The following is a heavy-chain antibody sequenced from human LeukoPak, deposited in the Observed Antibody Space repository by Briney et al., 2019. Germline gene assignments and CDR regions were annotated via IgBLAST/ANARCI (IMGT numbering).Heavy chain of an antibody. CDR2: IGTAGDT. CDR1: GFTFSSYD. J-gene: IGHJ4*02. Sequence: GGSLRLSCAASGFTFSSYDMHWVRQATGKGLEWVSAIGTAGDTYYPGSVKGRFTISRENAKNSLYLQMNSLRAGDTAVYYCARGKKYSFVDYWGQGTLVTVSS. D-gene: IGHD2/OR15-2a*01. V-gene: IGHV3-13*01. CDR3: ARGKKYSFVDY.